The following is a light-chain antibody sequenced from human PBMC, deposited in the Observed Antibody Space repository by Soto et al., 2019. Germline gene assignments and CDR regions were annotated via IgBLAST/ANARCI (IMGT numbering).Light chain of an antibody. CDR1: QSVSHN. J-gene: IGKJ2*01. Sequence: EIVMTQSPATLSVSPGERATLSCRASQSVSHNLAWYQQKPGQAPRLLFYGASFRATGVLARFSGSGSGTDFTLTISSLQSEDFAIYYCQQSNNWPYTFGQGTKLEIK. CDR3: QQSNNWPYT. V-gene: IGKV3-15*01. CDR2: GAS.